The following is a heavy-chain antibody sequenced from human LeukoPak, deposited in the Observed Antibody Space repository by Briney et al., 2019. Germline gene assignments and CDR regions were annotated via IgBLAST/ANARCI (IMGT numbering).Heavy chain of an antibody. J-gene: IGHJ3*01. CDR3: ARATYYYGSGSYYADAFDF. Sequence: PSETLSLTCTVSGDSFSSVTDYWAWIRQPPGKGLEWTASGDYSGGTYYNPSLESRVAISADMSKNQFSLKLTSVTGADTAVYYCARATYYYGSGSYYADAFDFWGQGTMVTVSS. D-gene: IGHD3-10*01. CDR1: GDSFSSVTDY. V-gene: IGHV4-39*07. CDR2: GDYSGGT.